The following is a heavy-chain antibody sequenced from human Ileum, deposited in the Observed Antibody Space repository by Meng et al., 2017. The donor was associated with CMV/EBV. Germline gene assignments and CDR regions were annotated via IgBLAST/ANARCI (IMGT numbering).Heavy chain of an antibody. D-gene: IGHD6-19*01. CDR3: ARALGLGAVMPNYDAFDL. CDR2: IRDSGANT. CDR1: GLTFNSYS. J-gene: IGHJ3*01. Sequence: GESLKISCVASGLTFNSYSMGWVRQAPGKGLEWVSAIRDSGANTYYAGSVTGRFTISRDNSHNTLYLQMHSLRAEDTAVYYCARALGLGAVMPNYDAFDLWGQGTVVTVSS. V-gene: IGHV3-23*01.